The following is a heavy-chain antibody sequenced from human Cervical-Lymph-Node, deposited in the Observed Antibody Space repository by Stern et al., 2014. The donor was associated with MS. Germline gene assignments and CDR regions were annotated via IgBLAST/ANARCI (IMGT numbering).Heavy chain of an antibody. Sequence: VQLEESGPGLVKPSQTLSLTCTVSGGSISSGSYYWSWIRQPAGKGLEWIGRIYTSGSTNYNPSLKSRVTISVDTSKNQFSLKRSSGTAADTAVYYCARALAYWYFDLWGRGTLVTVSS. CDR2: IYTSGST. D-gene: IGHD3-3*02. CDR3: ARALAYWYFDL. CDR1: GGSISSGSYY. J-gene: IGHJ2*01. V-gene: IGHV4-61*02.